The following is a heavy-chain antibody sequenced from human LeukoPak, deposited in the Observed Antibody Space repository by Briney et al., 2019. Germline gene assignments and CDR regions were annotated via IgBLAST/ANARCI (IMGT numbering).Heavy chain of an antibody. J-gene: IGHJ4*02. Sequence: GGSLRLSCAASGFTFSSYGMHWVRQAPGKGLEWVAVIWYDGSNKYYADSVKGRFTISRDNSKNTLYLQMNSLRAEDTAVYYCARDRRCSGGSWYLDYWGQGTLVTVSS. CDR1: GFTFSSYG. CDR3: ARDRRCSGGSWYLDY. D-gene: IGHD2-15*01. CDR2: IWYDGSNK. V-gene: IGHV3-33*01.